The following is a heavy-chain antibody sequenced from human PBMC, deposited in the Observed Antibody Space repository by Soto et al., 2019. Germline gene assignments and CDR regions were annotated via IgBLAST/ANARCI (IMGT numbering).Heavy chain of an antibody. J-gene: IGHJ4*02. D-gene: IGHD3-16*01. CDR1: GFTFSTYW. Sequence: EVQLVESGGDLVQPGGSLRISCAASGFTFSTYWMSWVRQAPGKGLEWLANIKEDGSEKYYVDSVKGRFTISRDNAKNSLYRQVNGLRAEDTAVYYCARCAGIGDYWGQGTLVTVSS. CDR3: ARCAGIGDY. CDR2: IKEDGSEK. V-gene: IGHV3-7*01.